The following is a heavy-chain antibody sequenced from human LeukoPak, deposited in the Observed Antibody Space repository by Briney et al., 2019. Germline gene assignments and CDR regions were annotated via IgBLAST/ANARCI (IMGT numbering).Heavy chain of an antibody. CDR3: ARQRPDLVPSLFYFDY. V-gene: IGHV4-39*01. J-gene: IGHJ4*02. CDR1: GGSISSDGFS. D-gene: IGHD6-13*01. Sequence: SETLSLTCAVSGGSISSDGFSWGWIRQPPGKGLEWIGGIYYSGSTDYTPSLKSRVTISVDTSKNQFSLKLSSVTAADTAVYYRARQRPDLVPSLFYFDYWGQGTLVTVSS. CDR2: IYYSGST.